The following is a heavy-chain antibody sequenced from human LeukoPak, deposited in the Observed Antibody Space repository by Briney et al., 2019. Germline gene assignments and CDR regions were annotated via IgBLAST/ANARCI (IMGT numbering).Heavy chain of an antibody. V-gene: IGHV3-48*01. CDR1: GFTFSSYS. CDR3: ARDRGVGSSGWYFFDP. J-gene: IGHJ5*02. CDR2: ISSSSSTI. Sequence: PGGSLRLSCAASGFTFSSYSMNWVRQAPGKGLEWVSYISSSSSTIYYADSVKGRFTISRDNAKNSLYLQMNSLRAEDTAVYYCARDRGVGSSGWYFFDPWGQGTLVTVSS. D-gene: IGHD6-19*01.